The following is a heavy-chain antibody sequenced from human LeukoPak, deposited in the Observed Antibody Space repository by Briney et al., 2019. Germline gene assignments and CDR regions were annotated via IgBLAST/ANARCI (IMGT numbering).Heavy chain of an antibody. CDR1: GFTFSSHV. CDR2: ISGSGGSI. CDR3: AKRPYYDSSGFNYYFDY. V-gene: IGHV3-23*01. D-gene: IGHD3-22*01. J-gene: IGHJ4*02. Sequence: GGSLRLSCAASGFTFSSHVMSWVRQAPGKGLEWVSGISGSGGSIKYADSVKGRFTISRDNSKNTLYLQMNSLRAEDTAVYYCAKRPYYDSSGFNYYFDYWGQGTLVTVSS.